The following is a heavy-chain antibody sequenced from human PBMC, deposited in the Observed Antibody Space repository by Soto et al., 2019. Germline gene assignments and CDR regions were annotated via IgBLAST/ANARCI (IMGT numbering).Heavy chain of an antibody. CDR2: ISAYNGNT. J-gene: IGHJ4*02. CDR3: ARVVYDFWSGYPPLDY. D-gene: IGHD3-3*01. Sequence: QVQLVQSGAEVKKPGASVKVSCKASGYTFTSYGISWVRQAPGQGLEWMGWISAYNGNTNYAQKLQGRVTMTPDTSTSTAYMELRSLRSDDTAVYYCARVVYDFWSGYPPLDYWGQGTLVTVSS. V-gene: IGHV1-18*01. CDR1: GYTFTSYG.